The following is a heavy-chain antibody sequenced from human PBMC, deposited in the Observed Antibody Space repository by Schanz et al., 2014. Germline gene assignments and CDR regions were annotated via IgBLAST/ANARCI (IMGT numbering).Heavy chain of an antibody. CDR2: IGNGGVTI. D-gene: IGHD3-9*01. Sequence: QVHLLESGGGLVEPGGSLRLSCAASGFSFSDYFMAWIRQPPGRGLEWVSYIGNGGVTIYYADSVKGRFTISSDSSKNTLYLQMSSLRADDTAVYYCAKAADWPVTRFDPWGQGTLVTVSS. CDR1: GFSFSDYF. V-gene: IGHV3-11*01. J-gene: IGHJ5*02. CDR3: AKAADWPVTRFDP.